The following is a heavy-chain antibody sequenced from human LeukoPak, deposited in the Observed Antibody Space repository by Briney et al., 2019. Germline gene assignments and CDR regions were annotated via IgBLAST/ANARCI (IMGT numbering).Heavy chain of an antibody. J-gene: IGHJ4*02. D-gene: IGHD6-19*01. Sequence: GGSLRLSCAASGFTFSSYAMSWFRQAPGKGLEWVSGISGSGIGGRTHYADSVKGRFTISRDNSKNTLYLQMNSLRVEDTAVYYCARVPPKIAVAVANYWGQGTLVTVSS. CDR2: ISGSGIGGRT. V-gene: IGHV3-23*01. CDR3: ARVPPKIAVAVANY. CDR1: GFTFSSYA.